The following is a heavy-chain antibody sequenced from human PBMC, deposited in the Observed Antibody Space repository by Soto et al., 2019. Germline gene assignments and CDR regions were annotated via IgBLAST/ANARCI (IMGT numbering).Heavy chain of an antibody. CDR1: GGSISGSSFY. D-gene: IGHD5-18*01. J-gene: IGHJ5*02. V-gene: IGHV4-39*01. Sequence: SETLSLTCAVSGGSISGSSFYWGWIRQPPEKGLESIGSIYYSGSTYYNPSLKSRVTISVDTSKNQFSLKLSSVTAADTAVYYCASTLPVRGYSYGYAKNWFDPWGQGTLVTVSS. CDR3: ASTLPVRGYSYGYAKNWFDP. CDR2: IYYSGST.